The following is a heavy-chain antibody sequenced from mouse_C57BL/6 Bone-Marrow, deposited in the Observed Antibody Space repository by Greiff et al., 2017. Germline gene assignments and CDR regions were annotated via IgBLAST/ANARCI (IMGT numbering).Heavy chain of an antibody. V-gene: IGHV1-59*01. CDR3: ARKSEGWFAY. J-gene: IGHJ3*01. CDR2: IDPSDSYT. Sequence: QVQLKQPGAELVRPGTSVKLSCKASGYTFTSYWMHWVKQRPGQGLEWIGVIDPSDSYTNYNQKFKGKATLTVDTSSSTAYMQLSSLTSEDSAVYYCARKSEGWFAYWGQGTLVTVSA. CDR1: GYTFTSYW.